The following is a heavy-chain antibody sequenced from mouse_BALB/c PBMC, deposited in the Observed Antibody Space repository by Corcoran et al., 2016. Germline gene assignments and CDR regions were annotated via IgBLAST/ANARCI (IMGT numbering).Heavy chain of an antibody. CDR3: AREAGHWYFDV. V-gene: IGHV1S136*01. J-gene: IGHJ1*01. CDR2: INPYNDCT. Sequence: EVQLQQSGPELVKPGASVKMSCKASGYTFTSYVMHWVKQKPGQGLEWIGYINPYNDCTKYNEKFKGKATLTSDKSSSTAYMELSSLTSEDSAVYYCAREAGHWYFDVWGAGTTVTVSS. D-gene: IGHD3-2*02. CDR1: GYTFTSYV.